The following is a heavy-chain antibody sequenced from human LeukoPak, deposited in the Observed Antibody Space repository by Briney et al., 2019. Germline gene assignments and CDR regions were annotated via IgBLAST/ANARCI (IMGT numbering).Heavy chain of an antibody. CDR3: GRITTRYFAY. J-gene: IGHJ4*02. D-gene: IGHD1-1*01. Sequence: PGGSLRLSCAASGFTFSNYWMTWVRQAPGKGLEWVANIKQDGIEKYYVDSVKGRFTISRDNAKNSLFLQMDSLSAEDTAVYYCGRITTRYFAYWGQGTLATVSS. V-gene: IGHV3-7*05. CDR1: GFTFSNYW. CDR2: IKQDGIEK.